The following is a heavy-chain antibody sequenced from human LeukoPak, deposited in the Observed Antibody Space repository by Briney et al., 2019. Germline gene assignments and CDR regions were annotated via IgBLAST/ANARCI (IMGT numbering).Heavy chain of an antibody. D-gene: IGHD2-15*01. J-gene: IGHJ4*02. CDR2: ISYDGSNE. CDR3: AKASGGSCYAGIDY. V-gene: IGHV3-30*18. CDR1: GFTFSSYG. Sequence: PGGSLRLSCAASGFTFSSYGMHWVRQAPGKGLEWVAVISYDGSNEYYADSVKGRFTISRDNSKNTLYLQMNSLRAEDTAVYYCAKASGGSCYAGIDYWGQGTLVTVSS.